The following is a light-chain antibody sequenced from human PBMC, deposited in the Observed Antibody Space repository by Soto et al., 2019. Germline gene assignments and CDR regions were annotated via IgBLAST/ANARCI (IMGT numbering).Light chain of an antibody. V-gene: IGKV1-33*01. Sequence: DIQMTQSPSSLSASVGDRVTITCQASQDISNYLNWYQQKPGKAPKLLIYDASNLETGVPSRFSGSGSGTDFTFTISSLQPEDSATYYCHQYDNLEYTFGQGTKLEI. CDR2: DAS. J-gene: IGKJ2*01. CDR3: HQYDNLEYT. CDR1: QDISNY.